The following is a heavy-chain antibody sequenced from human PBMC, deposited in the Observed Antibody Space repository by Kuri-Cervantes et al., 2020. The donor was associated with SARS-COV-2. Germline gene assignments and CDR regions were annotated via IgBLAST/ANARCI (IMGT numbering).Heavy chain of an antibody. CDR3: ARHYYDFWSGPFYGMDV. Sequence: SETLSLTCTVSGGSISSDYWSWIRQPPGKGLEWIGYIYYSGSTNYNPAPKSRVTISVDTSKNQFSLKLSSVTAADTAVYYSARHYYDFWSGPFYGMDVWGQGTTVTVSS. J-gene: IGHJ6*02. CDR2: IYYSGST. V-gene: IGHV4-59*08. CDR1: GGSISSDY. D-gene: IGHD3-3*01.